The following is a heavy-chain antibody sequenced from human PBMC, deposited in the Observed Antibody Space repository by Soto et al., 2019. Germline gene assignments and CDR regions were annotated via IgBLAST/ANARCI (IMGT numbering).Heavy chain of an antibody. V-gene: IGHV1-69*18. D-gene: IGHD3-3*01. CDR2: VIPSIESP. Sequence: QVQLVQSGPEVKKPGSSVQVSCKASGDTFTTYSIIWVRQAPGQGLEWLGSVIPSIESPNYAQTFQGRVTISADVSTTTAFLELSSLRSDDTAVYFCARGSEEWSHLGFFESWGQGTLVTVSS. CDR1: GDTFTTYS. CDR3: ARGSEEWSHLGFFES. J-gene: IGHJ4*02.